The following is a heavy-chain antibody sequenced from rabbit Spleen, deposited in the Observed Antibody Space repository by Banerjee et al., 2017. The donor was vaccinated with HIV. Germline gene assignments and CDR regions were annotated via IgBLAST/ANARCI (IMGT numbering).Heavy chain of an antibody. J-gene: IGHJ4*01. CDR2: FSSTSGNT. D-gene: IGHD1-1*01. V-gene: IGHV1S40*01. CDR1: GFSFSSGYY. Sequence: QSLEESGGDLVQPGASLTLTCTASGFSFSSGYYMHWVRQAPGKGLEWVACFSSTSGNTYYASWAKGRFTISKTSSTTVTLQMTSLTAADTATYLCARDGGTSGGYAFTLWGPGTLVTVS. CDR3: ARDGGTSGGYAFTL.